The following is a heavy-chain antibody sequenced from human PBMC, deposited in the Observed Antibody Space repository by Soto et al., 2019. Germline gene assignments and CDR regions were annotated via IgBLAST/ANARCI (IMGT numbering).Heavy chain of an antibody. Sequence: PSETLSLTCAVSGGSFSGYYWSWIRQPPGKGLEWIGEINHSGSTNYNPSLKSRVTISVDTSTNQYSLKLSSVTAADTTVHYCARAGEGIYGMEAWGPGITVTVSS. D-gene: IGHD3-16*01. CDR2: INHSGST. V-gene: IGHV4-34*01. J-gene: IGHJ6*02. CDR1: GGSFSGYY. CDR3: ARAGEGIYGMEA.